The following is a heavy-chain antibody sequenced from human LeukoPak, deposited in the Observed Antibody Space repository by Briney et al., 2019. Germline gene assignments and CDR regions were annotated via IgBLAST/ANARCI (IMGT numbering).Heavy chain of an antibody. CDR2: ISPDSNYK. CDR1: GFTFSTYS. Sequence: GSLRLSCAASGFTFSTYSMNWLRLAPGKGLEWVSSISPDSNYKYYVDSVKGRFTISRDNAKSSLYLQMNSLRAEDTAVYYCARDRGIHGWFDPWGQGTLVTVSS. J-gene: IGHJ5*02. V-gene: IGHV3-21*01. CDR3: ARDRGIHGWFDP. D-gene: IGHD3-10*01.